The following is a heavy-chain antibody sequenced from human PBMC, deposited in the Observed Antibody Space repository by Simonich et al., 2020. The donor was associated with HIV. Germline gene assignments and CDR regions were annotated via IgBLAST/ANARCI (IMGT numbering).Heavy chain of an antibody. V-gene: IGHV3-23*01. CDR3: AKDWTGPTSGVYFDY. CDR2: ISGSGDNT. J-gene: IGHJ4*02. CDR1: GFTFSSYV. Sequence: EVQLLESGGGLVQPGGSLRLSCAASGFTFSSYVMSWVRQAPGKGLEWVSTISGSGDNTFYADSIKGRFTISRDNSRNMLYLQMNSLRVEDTAVYYCAKDWTGPTSGVYFDYWGQGTLVTVSS. D-gene: IGHD7-27*01.